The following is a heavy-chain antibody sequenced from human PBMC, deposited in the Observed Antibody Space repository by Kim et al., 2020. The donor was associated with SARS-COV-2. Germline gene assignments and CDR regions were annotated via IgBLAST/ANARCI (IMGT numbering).Heavy chain of an antibody. CDR1: GYTLTELS. J-gene: IGHJ3*02. V-gene: IGHV1-24*01. CDR2: FYPEDGET. Sequence: ASVKVSCKVSGYTLTELSMHWVRQAPGKGLEWMGGFYPEDGETIYAQKLQGRVTMTEDTSTDTAYMALSSLRSEDTAVYYCVTGKKKDMVVVVAAIWYAFGIWGQGTLVTVSS. D-gene: IGHD2-15*01. CDR3: VTGKKKDMVVVVAAIWYAFGI.